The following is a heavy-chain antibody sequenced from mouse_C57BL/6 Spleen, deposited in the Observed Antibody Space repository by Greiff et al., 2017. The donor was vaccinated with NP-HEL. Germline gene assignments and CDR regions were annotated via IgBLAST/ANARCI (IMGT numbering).Heavy chain of an antibody. V-gene: IGHV1-64*01. CDR1: GYTFTSYW. CDR2: IHPNSGST. J-gene: IGHJ4*01. Sequence: QVQLQQPGAELVKPGASVKLSCKASGYTFTSYWMHWVKQRPGQGLEWIGMIHPNSGSTNYNEKFKSKATLTVDKSSSTAYMQLSSLTSEDSAVYYCARRDYEYGRGAMDYWGQGTSVTVSS. CDR3: ARRDYEYGRGAMDY. D-gene: IGHD2-4*01.